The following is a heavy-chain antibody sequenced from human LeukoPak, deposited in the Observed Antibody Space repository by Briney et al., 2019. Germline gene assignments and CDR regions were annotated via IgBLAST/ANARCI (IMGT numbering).Heavy chain of an antibody. V-gene: IGHV3-53*04. CDR1: GFSVSNTY. Sequence: GGSLRLSCAASGFSVSNTYMSWVRQAPGKGLEWVSVIYSGDSGVSTYYADSVKGRFTISRHNSKNPLYLQMSSLRAEDTAVYFCARSAARLRYYYAMDVWGQGTTVTVCS. CDR2: IYSGDSGVST. D-gene: IGHD6-6*01. CDR3: ARSAARLRYYYAMDV. J-gene: IGHJ6*02.